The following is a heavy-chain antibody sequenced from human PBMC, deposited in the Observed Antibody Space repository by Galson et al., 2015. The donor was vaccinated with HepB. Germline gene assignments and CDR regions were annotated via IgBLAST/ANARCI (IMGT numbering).Heavy chain of an antibody. CDR1: GYTFTGYY. CDR3: ARHRDFWSGFYSPPGY. D-gene: IGHD3-3*01. CDR2: INPNSGGT. V-gene: IGHV1-2*02. J-gene: IGHJ4*02. Sequence: SVKVSCKASGYTFTGYYLDWVRQAPGQGLEWMGWINPNSGGTTSAQKFEGRVTMTRDTSISTAYMELRSLTSDDTAIYYCARHRDFWSGFYSPPGYWGQGTLVTVSS.